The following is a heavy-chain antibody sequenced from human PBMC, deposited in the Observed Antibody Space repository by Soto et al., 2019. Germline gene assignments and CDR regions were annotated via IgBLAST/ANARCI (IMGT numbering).Heavy chain of an antibody. CDR2: FYYSGST. Sequence: QVQLQESGPGLVKPSQTLSLTCTVSGGSISSGGYYWSWIRQHPGKGLEWIGYFYYSGSTYYNPSLKSRVTVSVDTSKTQFSLWMSSLPAADTAVYSCAGWRQLEARLDYWGQGTMFTVSS. J-gene: IGHJ4*02. CDR1: GGSISSGGYY. D-gene: IGHD1-1*01. V-gene: IGHV4-31*03. CDR3: AGWRQLEARLDY.